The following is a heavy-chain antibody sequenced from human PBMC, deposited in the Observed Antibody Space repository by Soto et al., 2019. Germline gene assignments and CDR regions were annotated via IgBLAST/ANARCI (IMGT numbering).Heavy chain of an antibody. CDR3: ARDYSSGYYWDDY. V-gene: IGHV3-21*01. D-gene: IGHD3-22*01. J-gene: IGHJ4*02. Sequence: GSLRLSCAASGFTFSSYSMNWVRQAPGKGLEWVSSISSSSSSIYYADSVKGRFTISRDDAKSSLYLQMNSLRAEDTAVYYCARDYSSGYYWDDYWGQGTLVTVSS. CDR2: ISSSSSSI. CDR1: GFTFSSYS.